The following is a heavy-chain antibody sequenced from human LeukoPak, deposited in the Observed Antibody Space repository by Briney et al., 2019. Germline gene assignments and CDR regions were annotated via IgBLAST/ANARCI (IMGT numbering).Heavy chain of an antibody. CDR2: ISSSSEYI. J-gene: IGHJ4*02. CDR1: GFTFSTYS. V-gene: IGHV3-21*01. D-gene: IGHD2-21*01. Sequence: GGSLRLSCAASGFTFSTYSMNWVRQAPGKGLEWVSFISSSSEYIYYANSVKGRFTISRDKAKNSLYLQVNSLRAEDTAVYYCARAQTPYYGGDEIGYWGQGTLVTVSS. CDR3: ARAQTPYYGGDEIGY.